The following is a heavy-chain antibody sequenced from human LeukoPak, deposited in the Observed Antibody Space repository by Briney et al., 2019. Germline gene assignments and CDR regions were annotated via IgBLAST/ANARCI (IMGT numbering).Heavy chain of an antibody. D-gene: IGHD2-8*01. J-gene: IGHJ4*02. CDR2: ISSSSGTI. CDR3: ARGVLRGEY. CDR1: GFTFSSYS. Sequence: GGSLRLSCAASGFTFSSYSMNWVRQALGKGLEWVSYISSSSGTIYYADSVKGRFTISRDNAENSLYLQMSSLRAEDTAVYYCARGVLRGEYWGARTL. V-gene: IGHV3-48*01.